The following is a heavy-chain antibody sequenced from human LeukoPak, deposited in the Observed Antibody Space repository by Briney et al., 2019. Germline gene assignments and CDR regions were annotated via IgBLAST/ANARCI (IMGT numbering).Heavy chain of an antibody. CDR2: IIPIFGTA. V-gene: IGHV1-69*13. D-gene: IGHD2-2*02. CDR1: GYTFTGYY. Sequence: SVKVSCKASGYTFTGYYMHWVRQAPGQGLEWMGGIIPIFGTANYAQKFQGRVTITADESTSTAYMELSSLRSEDTAVYYCARVGGCSSTSCYIGNWFDPWGQGTLVTVSS. CDR3: ARVGGCSSTSCYIGNWFDP. J-gene: IGHJ5*02.